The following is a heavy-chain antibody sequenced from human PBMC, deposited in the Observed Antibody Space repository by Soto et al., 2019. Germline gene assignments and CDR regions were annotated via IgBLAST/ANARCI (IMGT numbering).Heavy chain of an antibody. CDR1: GGSISCSY. V-gene: IGHV4-59*01. Sequence: AETLSRTCRVSGGSISCSYWSCIRQSPGKVLELLGYVHYTGSTNYSPSLRSRVSISVDTSKNAFSLRLSSVTAADTAVYFCARSVAVPGAHIDYWGQGTQVT. CDR3: ARSVAVPGAHIDY. J-gene: IGHJ4*02. D-gene: IGHD3-3*01. CDR2: VHYTGST.